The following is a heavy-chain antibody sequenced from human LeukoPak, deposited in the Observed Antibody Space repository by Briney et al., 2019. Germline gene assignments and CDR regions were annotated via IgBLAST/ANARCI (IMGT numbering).Heavy chain of an antibody. V-gene: IGHV3-66*04. CDR2: IYSGGST. CDR1: GFTVSSNY. D-gene: IGHD3-10*01. Sequence: GGSLRLSCAASGFTVSSNYMSWVRQAPGKGLEWVSVIYSGGSTYYADSVKGRFTISRDNSKNTLYLQMNSLRAEDTAVYYCTRRVWFGDPRRGLEYGMDVWGQGTTVTVSS. CDR3: TRRVWFGDPRRGLEYGMDV. J-gene: IGHJ6*02.